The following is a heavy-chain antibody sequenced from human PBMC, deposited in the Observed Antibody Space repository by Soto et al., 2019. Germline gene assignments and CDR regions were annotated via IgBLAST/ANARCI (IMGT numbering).Heavy chain of an antibody. CDR1: GFTFSSYA. CDR3: ARAVVVTPKAYYYYYYGMDV. CDR2: ISYDGSNK. V-gene: IGHV3-30-3*01. Sequence: GGSLRLSCAAPGFTFSSYAMHWVRQAPGKGLEWVAVISYDGSNKYYADSVKGRFTISRDNSKNTLYLQMNSLRAEDTAVYYCARAVVVTPKAYYYYYYGMDVWGQGTTVTVSS. J-gene: IGHJ6*02. D-gene: IGHD2-21*02.